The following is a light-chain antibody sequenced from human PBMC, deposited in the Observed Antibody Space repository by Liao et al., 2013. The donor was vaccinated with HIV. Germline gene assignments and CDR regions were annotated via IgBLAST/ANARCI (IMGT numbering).Light chain of an antibody. CDR1: VLSKQY. Sequence: SYELIQPPSVSVSPGQTARITCSGDVLSKQYGFWYRQRPGQPPVLVIYQGSKRPSGIPERFSGSYSGNTATLTISGTQAIDEADYFCQAWDSRADVVFGGGTKLTVL. CDR3: QAWDSRADVV. J-gene: IGLJ2*01. CDR2: QGS. V-gene: IGLV3-1*01.